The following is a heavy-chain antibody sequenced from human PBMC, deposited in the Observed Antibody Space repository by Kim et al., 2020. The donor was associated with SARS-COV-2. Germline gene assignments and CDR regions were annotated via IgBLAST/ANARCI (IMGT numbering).Heavy chain of an antibody. CDR2: ISGGGTIT. V-gene: IGHV3-23*01. CDR1: GITFSNYA. D-gene: IGHD2-15*01. CDR3: AKALQGGGSSF. J-gene: IGHJ4*02. Sequence: GGSLRLSCAASGITFSNYAMNWVRQAPGKGLEWVSLISGGGTITYYADSVKGRFTISRDNSKNTLYLQMNSLRADDTALYYCAKALQGGGSSFWGQGTLVTVSS.